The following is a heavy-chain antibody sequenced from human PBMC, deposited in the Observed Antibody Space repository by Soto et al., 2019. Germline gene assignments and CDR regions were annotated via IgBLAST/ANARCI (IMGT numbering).Heavy chain of an antibody. V-gene: IGHV4-59*13. CDR3: ARTAGTFDNFWSGNGYDI. J-gene: IGHJ3*02. D-gene: IGHD3-3*01. Sequence: PSETLSLTCSVSGGSIDTYYWTWFRQAPGRGLECIGNIYYSGTTNINPALESRVSLSIDRAKRQFSLTLSSVTAADTAVYYCARTAGTFDNFWSGNGYDIWGPGTKVTVSS. CDR1: GGSIDTYY. CDR2: IYYSGTT.